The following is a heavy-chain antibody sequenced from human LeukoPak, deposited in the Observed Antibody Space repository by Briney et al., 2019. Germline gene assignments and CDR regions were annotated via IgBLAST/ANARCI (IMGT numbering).Heavy chain of an antibody. D-gene: IGHD6-19*01. Sequence: SETLSLTCTVSGGSISGYYWSWIRQPPGKGLEWIGYIYYSGSTNYNPSLKSRVTISVDTSKNQFSLKLSSVTAADTAVYYCARGSIAVAGTQGPLFDYWGQGTLVTVSS. CDR1: GGSISGYY. V-gene: IGHV4-59*01. J-gene: IGHJ4*02. CDR2: IYYSGST. CDR3: ARGSIAVAGTQGPLFDY.